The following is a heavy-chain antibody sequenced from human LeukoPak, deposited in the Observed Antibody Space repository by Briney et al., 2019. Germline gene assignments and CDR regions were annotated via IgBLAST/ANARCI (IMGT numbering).Heavy chain of an antibody. J-gene: IGHJ4*02. CDR2: ISAYNGNT. CDR3: ASDPPVLDYGDYDNFDY. CDR1: GYTFTSYG. V-gene: IGHV1-18*01. Sequence: ASVKVSCKASGYTFTSYGISWVRQAPGQGLEWMGWISAYNGNTNYAQKLQGRVTMTTDTSTSTAYMELRSLRSDDTAVYYCASDPPVLDYGDYDNFDYWGQGTLVTVSS. D-gene: IGHD4-17*01.